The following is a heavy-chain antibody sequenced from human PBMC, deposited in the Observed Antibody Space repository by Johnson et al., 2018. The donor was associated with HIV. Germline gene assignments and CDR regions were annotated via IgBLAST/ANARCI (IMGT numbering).Heavy chain of an antibody. CDR2: ISSSGSTI. V-gene: IGHV3-48*04. D-gene: IGHD1-26*01. CDR1: GFTFSSYW. Sequence: EVQLVESGGGLVQPGGSLRLSCAASGFTFSSYWMAWVRQAPGKGLEWVSYISSSGSTIQYADSVKGRFTISRNNAKNSLYLQMNSLRAEDTAVYYCARGDVGAFDIWGQGTMVTVSS. J-gene: IGHJ3*02. CDR3: ARGDVGAFDI.